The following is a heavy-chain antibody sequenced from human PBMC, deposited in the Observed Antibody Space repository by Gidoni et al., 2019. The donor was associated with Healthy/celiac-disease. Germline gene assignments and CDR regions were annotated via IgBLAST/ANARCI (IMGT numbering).Heavy chain of an antibody. Sequence: EVQLLESGGGLVQPGGSLRLSCAASGFPFSSYAMSWVRQAPGKGLEWVSAISGSGGSTYYADSVKGRFTISRDNSKNTLYLQMNSLRAEDTAVYYCAKDFPYYYDSSGYFGAFDIWGQGTMVTVSS. CDR2: ISGSGGST. D-gene: IGHD3-22*01. CDR1: GFPFSSYA. J-gene: IGHJ3*02. CDR3: AKDFPYYYDSSGYFGAFDI. V-gene: IGHV3-23*01.